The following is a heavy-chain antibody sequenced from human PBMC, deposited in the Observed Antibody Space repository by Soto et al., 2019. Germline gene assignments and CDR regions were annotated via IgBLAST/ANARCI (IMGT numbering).Heavy chain of an antibody. D-gene: IGHD1-26*01. V-gene: IGHV3-23*01. CDR1: GFNFSSYG. CDR3: ARRGSGSYYDY. CDR2: ISGSGGST. J-gene: IGHJ4*02. Sequence: PGGSLRLSCAASGFNFSSYGMSWVRQAPGKGLEWVSAISGSGGSTYYADSVKGRFTISRDNSKNTLYLQMNSLRAEDTAVYYCARRGSGSYYDYWGQGTLVTVSS.